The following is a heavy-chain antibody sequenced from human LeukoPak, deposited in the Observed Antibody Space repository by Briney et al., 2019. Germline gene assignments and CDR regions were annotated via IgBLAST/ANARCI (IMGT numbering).Heavy chain of an antibody. CDR1: AFTFSNYA. J-gene: IGHJ4*02. V-gene: IGHV3-23*01. CDR2: ISNSDSST. Sequence: GGSLRLSCAASAFTFSNYAMSWVRQAPRKGQELVSTISNSDSSTYYADSVKGRFTISRDNSENTLYLQMNSLRAEDTAVYCCAKATGYLLWGQGTLVTVSS. D-gene: IGHD1-14*01. CDR3: AKATGYLL.